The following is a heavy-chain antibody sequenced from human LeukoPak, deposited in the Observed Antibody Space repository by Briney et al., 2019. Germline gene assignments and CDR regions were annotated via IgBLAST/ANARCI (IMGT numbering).Heavy chain of an antibody. J-gene: IGHJ6*02. CDR2: IGTAGDT. D-gene: IGHD1-1*01. CDR1: GFTFSSYD. CDR3: ARAEGRTPGYYGMDV. V-gene: IGHV3-13*01. Sequence: GGSLRLSCAASGFTFSSYDMHWVRQATGKGLEWVSAIGTAGDTYYPGSVKGRFTISRENAKNSLYLQMNSLRAGDTAVCYCARAEGRTPGYYGMDVWGQGTTVTVSS.